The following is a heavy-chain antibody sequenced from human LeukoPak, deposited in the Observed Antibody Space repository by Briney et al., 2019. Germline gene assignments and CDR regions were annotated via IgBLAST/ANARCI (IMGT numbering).Heavy chain of an antibody. CDR1: GGSFSGYY. Sequence: SETLSLTCAVYGGSFSGYYWSWIRQSPGKGLERIGELNPSGSTDYNPSLKSRVTISVDTSKNQLSVKLTSVTAADTAVYYCARGASQNGDSVNYYFGMDVWGQGTTVTVSS. CDR2: LNPSGST. J-gene: IGHJ6*02. D-gene: IGHD4-17*01. CDR3: ARGASQNGDSVNYYFGMDV. V-gene: IGHV4-34*01.